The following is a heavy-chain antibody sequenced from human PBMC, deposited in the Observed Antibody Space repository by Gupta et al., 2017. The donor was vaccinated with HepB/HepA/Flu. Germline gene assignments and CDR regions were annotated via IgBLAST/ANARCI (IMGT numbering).Heavy chain of an antibody. CDR1: GGSIGGSTYY. Sequence: QLQLQESGPGLVKPSETLSLTCSVSGGSIGGSTYYWGWIRQPPGKGLEWIGSTYYRGSTSYNPSLKSRVTISVDTSKNQFSLKMNSVTATDTAMYYCARHVGSPTHMDVWGKGTTVTVSS. CDR2: TYYRGST. V-gene: IGHV4-39*01. CDR3: ARHVGSPTHMDV. J-gene: IGHJ6*03. D-gene: IGHD3-10*01.